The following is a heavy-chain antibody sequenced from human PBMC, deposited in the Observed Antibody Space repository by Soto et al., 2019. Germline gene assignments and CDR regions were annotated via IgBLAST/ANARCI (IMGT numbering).Heavy chain of an antibody. J-gene: IGHJ5*02. V-gene: IGHV1-46*01. D-gene: IGHD2-15*01. Sequence: QVQLVQSGAEVKKPGASVRVSCKASGYTFTSYYMHWVRQAPGQGLEWMGIIDPSGGGTSYAQKFQGRLTTPRDTSTSTIYMELSSLRSEDTAVYYCARDRVDCSGGNCWRSVEDTWGQGTLVTVSS. CDR1: GYTFTSYY. CDR2: IDPSGGGT. CDR3: ARDRVDCSGGNCWRSVEDT.